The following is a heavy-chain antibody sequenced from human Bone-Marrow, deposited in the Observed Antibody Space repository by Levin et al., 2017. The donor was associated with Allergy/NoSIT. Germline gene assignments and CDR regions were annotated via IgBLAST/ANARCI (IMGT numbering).Heavy chain of an antibody. CDR1: GATISTSVYY. V-gene: IGHV4-39*01. D-gene: IGHD3-9*01. Sequence: KSSETLSLTCTVSGATISTSVYYWGWIRQPPGTGLEWLGSILSSGETSDNPSLRSRVTISVDTTKNHFSLKLSSGTAADTAIYYCARHSGILTGYFRYWGQGMLVTVSS. CDR2: ILSSGET. J-gene: IGHJ4*02. CDR3: ARHSGILTGYFRY.